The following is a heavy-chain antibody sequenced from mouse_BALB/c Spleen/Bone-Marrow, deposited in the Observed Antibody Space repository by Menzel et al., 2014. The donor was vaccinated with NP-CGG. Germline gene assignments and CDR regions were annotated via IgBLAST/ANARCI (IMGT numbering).Heavy chain of an antibody. CDR2: IWSGGST. CDR3: DRNYYGSSYAMDY. V-gene: IGHV2-2*02. Sequence: VKVVESGPGLVQPSQSLSITCTVSGFSLTSYGVHWVRQSPGKGLDWLGVIWSGGSTDYNAAFISRLSISKDNSKSQVFFKMNSLQVNDTAIYYCDRNYYGSSYAMDYWGQGTSVTVSS. CDR1: GFSLTSYG. J-gene: IGHJ4*01. D-gene: IGHD1-1*01.